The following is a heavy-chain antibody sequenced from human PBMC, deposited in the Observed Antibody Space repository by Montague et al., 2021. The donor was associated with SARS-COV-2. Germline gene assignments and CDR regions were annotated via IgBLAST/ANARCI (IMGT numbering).Heavy chain of an antibody. CDR1: GGSISSSNYY. Sequence: SETLSLTCTVSGGSISSSNYYWGWIRQPPGKGLEWIGRIYSSGSTNYNPSLKSRVTMSVDTSKNQFSLKVSSVTAADTAVYYCARDYGDYSYYYGLDVWGQGTTVTVSS. CDR2: IYSSGST. V-gene: IGHV4-39*07. CDR3: ARDYGDYSYYYGLDV. J-gene: IGHJ6*02. D-gene: IGHD4-17*01.